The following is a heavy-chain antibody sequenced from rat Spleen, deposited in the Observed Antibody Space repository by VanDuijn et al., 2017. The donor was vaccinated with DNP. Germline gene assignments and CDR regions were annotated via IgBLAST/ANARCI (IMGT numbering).Heavy chain of an antibody. CDR2: ISYDGGNT. CDR1: GFTFSDYY. D-gene: IGHD1-9*01. CDR3: ARHSRTTGITEYFDY. V-gene: IGHV5-20*01. Sequence: EVQLVESGGGLVQPGRSLKLSCAASGFTFSDYYMAWVRQAPTKGLEWVASISYDGGNTYYRDSVKGRFTISRDNARSSLYLQMDSLRSEDTATYYCARHSRTTGITEYFDYWGQGTSVTVSS. J-gene: IGHJ4*01.